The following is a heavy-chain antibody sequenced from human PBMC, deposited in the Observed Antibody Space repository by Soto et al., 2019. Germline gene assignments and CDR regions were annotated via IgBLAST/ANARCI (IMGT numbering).Heavy chain of an antibody. CDR1: GYTFTGHY. Sequence: ASVKVSCKASGYTFTGHYIHWVRQAPQQGPEWMGEIGPESGATRYAQKFRGRVTMTMDTSITTVYMELKNLSPDDTAVYYCGRGRSGQIVVFYWGQGTPVTVSS. CDR2: IGPESGAT. V-gene: IGHV1-2*02. D-gene: IGHD1-26*01. J-gene: IGHJ4*02. CDR3: GRGRSGQIVVFY.